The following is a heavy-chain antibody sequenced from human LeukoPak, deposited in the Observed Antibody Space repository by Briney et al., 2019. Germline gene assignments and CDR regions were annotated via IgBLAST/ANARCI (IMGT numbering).Heavy chain of an antibody. CDR2: IYPGDSDT. V-gene: IGHV5-51*01. CDR3: ARHRASIYTSSQGWYEDF. D-gene: IGHD6-19*01. J-gene: IGHJ4*02. CDR1: GYSFTSYW. Sequence: GESLKISCKGSGYSFTSYWIGWVRQMPGEGLEWMGIIYPGDSDTRYSPSFQGQVTISADKSISTAYLQWSSLKASDTAMYYCARHRASIYTSSQGWYEDFWGQGTLVTVSS.